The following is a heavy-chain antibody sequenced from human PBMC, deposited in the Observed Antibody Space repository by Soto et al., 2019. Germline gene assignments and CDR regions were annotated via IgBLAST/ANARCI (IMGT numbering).Heavy chain of an antibody. V-gene: IGHV1-18*01. CDR2: ISAYNGNI. J-gene: IGHJ1*01. Sequence: ASVKLSCKASAYTFTNYGISWVRQAPGQGLEWMGWISAYNGNINYAQKFRGRVTMTTDTSTSSAYLEVRSLRSDDTAVYYCASCGCSWHLEVFASWGQGSLVSVSS. CDR1: AYTFTNYG. D-gene: IGHD6-13*01. CDR3: ASCGCSWHLEVFAS.